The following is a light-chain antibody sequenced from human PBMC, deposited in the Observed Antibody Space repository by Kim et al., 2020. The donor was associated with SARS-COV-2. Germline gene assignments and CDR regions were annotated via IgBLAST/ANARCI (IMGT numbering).Light chain of an antibody. CDR3: MQGTRWPVT. CDR2: RVS. Sequence: PASISCRSSQSLVHSDGNTYLNWFHQRPGQSPRRLIYRVSNRDSGVPDRFSGSGSGTDFTLKISRVEAEDVGVYYYMQGTRWPVTFGGGTKVDIK. V-gene: IGKV2-30*02. CDR1: QSLVHSDGNTY. J-gene: IGKJ4*01.